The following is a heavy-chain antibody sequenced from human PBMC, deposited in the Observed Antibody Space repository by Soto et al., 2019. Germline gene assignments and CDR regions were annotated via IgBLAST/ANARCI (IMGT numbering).Heavy chain of an antibody. CDR2: IYYSGST. V-gene: IGHV4-31*03. CDR3: ARDLGIAAASYYYGVDV. D-gene: IGHD6-13*01. J-gene: IGHJ6*02. CDR1: GGSISSGGYY. Sequence: SETLSLTCTVSGGSISSGGYYWSWIRQHPGKGLEWIGYIYYSGSTYYNPSLKSRVTISVDTSKNQFSLKLSSVTAADTAVYYCARDLGIAAASYYYGVDVWGQGTTVTVSS.